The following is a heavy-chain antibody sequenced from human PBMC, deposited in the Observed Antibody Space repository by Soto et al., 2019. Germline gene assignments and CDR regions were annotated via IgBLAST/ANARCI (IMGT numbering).Heavy chain of an antibody. CDR2: IHPGDSDT. V-gene: IGHV5-51*01. CDR3: ARHNRYSSTWFEGWFDP. CDR1: GYSFTNYW. J-gene: IGHJ5*02. D-gene: IGHD6-13*01. Sequence: GESLKISCQGAGYSFTNYWVGWVRQIPGRGLEWMGIIHPGDSDTRYSPFFQGQVTISADKSISTAYLQWSSLKASDTAMYYCARHNRYSSTWFEGWFDPWGQGTLATVSS.